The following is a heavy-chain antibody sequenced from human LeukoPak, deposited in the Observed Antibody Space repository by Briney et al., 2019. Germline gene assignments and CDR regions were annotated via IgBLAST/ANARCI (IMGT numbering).Heavy chain of an antibody. J-gene: IGHJ6*02. CDR2: ISWNSGSI. CDR3: ARMGGYYDSSGYWDYYGMDV. Sequence: GGSLRLSCAASGFTFDDYAMHWVRQAPGKGLEWVSGISWNSGSIGYADSVKGRFTISRDNSKNTLYLQMNSLRAEDTAVYYCARMGGYYDSSGYWDYYGMDVWGQGTTVTVSS. V-gene: IGHV3-9*01. D-gene: IGHD3-22*01. CDR1: GFTFDDYA.